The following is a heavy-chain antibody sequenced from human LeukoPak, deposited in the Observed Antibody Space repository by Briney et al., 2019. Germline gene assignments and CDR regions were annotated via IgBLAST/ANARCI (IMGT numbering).Heavy chain of an antibody. CDR1: GGSVTSGGYY. D-gene: IGHD6-6*01. CDR3: ARTSAGRYGMDV. CDR2: VYYTGST. V-gene: IGHV4-31*03. Sequence: NPSETLSLTCTVSGGSVTSGGYYWSWIRQHPGKGLEWIGYVYYTGSTYYNPSLKSRVTISPDTSKNQFSLKVSSVTAADTAVYYCARTSAGRYGMDVWGQGTTVTVSS. J-gene: IGHJ6*02.